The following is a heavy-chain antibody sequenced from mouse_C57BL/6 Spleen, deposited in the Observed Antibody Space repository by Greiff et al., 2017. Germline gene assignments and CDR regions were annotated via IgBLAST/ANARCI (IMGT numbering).Heavy chain of an antibody. Sequence: EVQLVESGPELVKPGDSVKIPCKASGYTFTDYNMDWVKQSHGKSLEWIGDINPNNGGTIYNQKFKGKVTFTVDKYSSTAYMELRSLTSEDTAVYYCARDHYGNYWYIDVWGTGTTVTVSS. V-gene: IGHV1-18*01. D-gene: IGHD1-1*01. CDR2: INPNNGGT. CDR1: GYTFTDYN. J-gene: IGHJ1*03. CDR3: ARDHYGNYWYIDV.